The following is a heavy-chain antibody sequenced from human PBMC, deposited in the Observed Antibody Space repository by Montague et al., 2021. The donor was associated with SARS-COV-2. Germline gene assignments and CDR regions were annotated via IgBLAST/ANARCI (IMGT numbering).Heavy chain of an antibody. Sequence: SETLSLTCTVYADSVNSCTYNWNWIRPRKGKGWECNGSYNDNSNIKHNPSLKSRVSLSLESSMNQFSLQLTSVTAADTAVYYCARGLSMVGRFADWGQGTLVTVSS. J-gene: IGHJ4*02. CDR3: ARGLSMVGRFAD. CDR1: ADSVNSCTYN. D-gene: IGHD2/OR15-2a*01. CDR2: YNDNSNI. V-gene: IGHV4-61*01.